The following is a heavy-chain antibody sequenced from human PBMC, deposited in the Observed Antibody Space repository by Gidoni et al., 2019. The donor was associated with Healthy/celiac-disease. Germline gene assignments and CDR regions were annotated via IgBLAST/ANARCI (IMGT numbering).Heavy chain of an antibody. CDR2: ISGSGGST. CDR3: AKDWGIAVAGTGFGDY. D-gene: IGHD6-19*01. V-gene: IGHV3-23*01. CDR1: GFPFSSYA. J-gene: IGHJ4*02. Sequence: EVQLLESGGGLVPPGGSLRLSCAASGFPFSSYAMGWVRQVPGKGLEWVSAISGSGGSTYYADSVKGRFTIARDNSKNTLYLQMNSLRAEDTAVYYCAKDWGIAVAGTGFGDYWGQGTLVTVSS.